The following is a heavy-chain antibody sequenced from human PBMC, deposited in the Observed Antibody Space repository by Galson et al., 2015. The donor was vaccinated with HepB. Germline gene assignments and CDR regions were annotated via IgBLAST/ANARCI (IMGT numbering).Heavy chain of an antibody. CDR3: AKDLQRRSGWFSVDY. CDR2: VSNGGDRT. Sequence: SLRLSCAASGFIFTNFDMMWVRQAPGKGLEWVSGVSNGGDRTYYADSVKGRFTISRDNAKNTVYLQMPNLRAEDTAVYYCAKDLQRRSGWFSVDYWGQGALVTVSS. CDR1: GFIFTNFD. V-gene: IGHV3-23*01. D-gene: IGHD6-19*01. J-gene: IGHJ4*02.